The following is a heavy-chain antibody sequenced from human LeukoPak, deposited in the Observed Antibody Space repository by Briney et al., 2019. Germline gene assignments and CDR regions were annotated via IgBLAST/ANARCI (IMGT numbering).Heavy chain of an antibody. Sequence: GGSLRLSCAASGFTFSSYWMGWVRQSPGRGLEWVANINQDGSETYYVDSVEGRITISRDNAKNSLYLQMNSLRAEDTAVYFCAKSNAARDASGSDYWGQGTLVTVSS. CDR2: INQDGSET. CDR1: GFTFSSYW. D-gene: IGHD3-10*01. CDR3: AKSNAARDASGSDY. V-gene: IGHV3-7*01. J-gene: IGHJ4*02.